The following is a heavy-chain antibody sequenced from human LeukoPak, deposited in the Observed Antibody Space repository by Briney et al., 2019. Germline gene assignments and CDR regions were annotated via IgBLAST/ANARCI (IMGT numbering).Heavy chain of an antibody. Sequence: ASVKVSCKASGYTFTSYGISWVRQAPGQGLEWMGWISAYNGNTNYAQKLQGRVTMTRDTSTSTVYMELSSLRSEDTAVYYCARDQAGTTIGAPETDYWGQGTLVTVSS. CDR3: ARDQAGTTIGAPETDY. V-gene: IGHV1-18*01. CDR2: ISAYNGNT. D-gene: IGHD1-1*01. CDR1: GYTFTSYG. J-gene: IGHJ4*02.